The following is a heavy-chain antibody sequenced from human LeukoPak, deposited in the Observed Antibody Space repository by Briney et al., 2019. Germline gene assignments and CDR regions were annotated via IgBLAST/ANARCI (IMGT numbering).Heavy chain of an antibody. CDR3: ASAGYYYDSSGYYAYFDY. CDR1: GSTFSSYS. D-gene: IGHD3-22*01. V-gene: IGHV3-21*01. CDR2: ISSSSSYI. J-gene: IGHJ4*02. Sequence: GGSLRLSCAASGSTFSSYSMNWVRQAPGKGLEWVSSISSSSSYIYYADSVKGRFTISRDNAKNSLYLQMNSLRAEDTAVYYCASAGYYYDSSGYYAYFDYWGQGTLVTVSS.